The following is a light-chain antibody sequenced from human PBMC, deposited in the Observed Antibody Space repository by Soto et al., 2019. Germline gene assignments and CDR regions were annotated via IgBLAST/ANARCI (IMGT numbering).Light chain of an antibody. CDR1: QSVSSN. Sequence: EIVSAQSPGTLSLSPGERATLSCRASQSVSSNLAWYQQKPGQAPRLLIYGASSRATGIPDRFSGSGSGTDFTLTISSLEPEDFAVYYCQQRSNWPRTFGQGTKVDIK. CDR3: QQRSNWPRT. CDR2: GAS. J-gene: IGKJ1*01. V-gene: IGKV3-11*01.